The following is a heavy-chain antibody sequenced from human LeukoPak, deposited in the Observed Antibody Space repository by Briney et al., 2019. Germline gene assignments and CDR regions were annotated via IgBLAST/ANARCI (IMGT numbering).Heavy chain of an antibody. CDR2: IKQDGSEK. J-gene: IGHJ4*02. V-gene: IGHV3-7*02. D-gene: IGHD1-14*01. CDR3: ARAHRSRAFDY. CDR1: GFIFNNYW. Sequence: GGSLRLSCAASGFIFNNYWMSWVGQAPGKGLEWVANIKQDGSEKYYVDSVKGRFTISRDNAKNSLYLQMNSLRAEDTAVYYCARAHRSRAFDYWGQGTLVTVSS.